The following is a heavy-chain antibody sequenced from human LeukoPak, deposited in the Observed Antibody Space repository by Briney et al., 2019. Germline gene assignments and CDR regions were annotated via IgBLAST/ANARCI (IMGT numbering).Heavy chain of an antibody. Sequence: SGTLSLTCAVSGGSISSSNWWSWVRQPPGKGLEWIGEIYHSGSTNYNPSLKSRVTISVDKSKNQFSLKLSPVTAADTAVYYCARDLGPRYFDWLSQPINWFDPWGQGTLVTVSS. CDR3: ARDLGPRYFDWLSQPINWFDP. D-gene: IGHD3-9*01. V-gene: IGHV4-4*02. CDR2: IYHSGST. J-gene: IGHJ5*02. CDR1: GGSISSSNW.